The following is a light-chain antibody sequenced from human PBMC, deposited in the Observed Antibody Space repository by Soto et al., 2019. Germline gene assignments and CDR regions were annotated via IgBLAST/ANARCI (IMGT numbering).Light chain of an antibody. CDR3: QQSYSTPLT. V-gene: IGKV1-39*01. CDR2: AAS. CDR1: QSISSY. J-gene: IGKJ1*01. Sequence: DIQMTQSPSSLSASVGDRVTITCRASQSISSYLNWYKQKPGKAPKLLIYAASSLQSGVPSRFSVSGSGTDFTLNISSLQPEDFATYYCQQSYSTPLTFGQVTKGEIK.